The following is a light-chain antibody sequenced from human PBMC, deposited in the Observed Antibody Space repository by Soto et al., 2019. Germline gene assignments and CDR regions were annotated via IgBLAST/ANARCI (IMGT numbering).Light chain of an antibody. Sequence: QSVLTQPASVSGSPGQSITISCTGTSSDVGGYNYVSWYQQHPGKAPKLMIYEVSNRPSGVSDRLSGSKSGNRASLTISGLQAEDEADYYCCSYAGSSTYVFGTGTKVTVL. CDR1: SSDVGGYNY. J-gene: IGLJ1*01. CDR2: EVS. V-gene: IGLV2-23*02. CDR3: CSYAGSSTYV.